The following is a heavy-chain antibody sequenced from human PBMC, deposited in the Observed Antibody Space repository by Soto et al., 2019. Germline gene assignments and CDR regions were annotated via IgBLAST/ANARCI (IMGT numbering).Heavy chain of an antibody. CDR3: ARVKATLYRHYYFDY. Sequence: SETLSLTCSVSGGTINSGDYFWSWIRQPPGKGLEWIGSIFYTGSTYYSPSLKSRASMSMDTSKNPFSLRLRSLTAADTAVYFCARVKATLYRHYYFDYWDQGTPVTVSS. D-gene: IGHD5-12*01. CDR1: GGTINSGDYF. V-gene: IGHV4-30-4*01. CDR2: IFYTGST. J-gene: IGHJ4*02.